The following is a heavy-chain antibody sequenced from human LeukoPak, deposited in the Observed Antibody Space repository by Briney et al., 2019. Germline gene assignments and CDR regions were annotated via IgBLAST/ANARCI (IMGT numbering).Heavy chain of an antibody. V-gene: IGHV1-46*01. D-gene: IGHD2-15*01. Sequence: ASVKVSCKASGYTFTSYYMHWVRQAPGQGLEWMGIINPSGGSTSYAQKFQGRVTMTRDTSTSTVYMELSSLRSEDTVVYYCAREPKLIGGFDYWGQGTLVTVSS. CDR1: GYTFTSYY. CDR3: AREPKLIGGFDY. CDR2: INPSGGST. J-gene: IGHJ4*02.